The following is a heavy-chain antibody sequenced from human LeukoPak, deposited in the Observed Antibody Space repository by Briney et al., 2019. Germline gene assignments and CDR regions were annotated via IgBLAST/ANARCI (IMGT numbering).Heavy chain of an antibody. CDR1: GDSISSGGYF. V-gene: IGHV4-61*02. CDR2: MYTDGGL. J-gene: IGHJ5*02. Sequence: PSETLSLTCTVSGDSISSGGYFWTWIRQPAGEGLEWIGRMYTDGGLSYNPSLKSRVAISMDTSKNQFSLKLTSVSAADTPVYYCARDRGFTVARGVPSWFDPWGQGTLVTVSS. D-gene: IGHD3-10*01. CDR3: ARDRGFTVARGVPSWFDP.